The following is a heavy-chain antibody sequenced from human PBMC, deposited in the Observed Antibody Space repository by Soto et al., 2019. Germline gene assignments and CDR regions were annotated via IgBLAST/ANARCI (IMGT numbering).Heavy chain of an antibody. J-gene: IGHJ4*02. CDR1: GGSISSYY. D-gene: IGHD2-15*01. Sequence: SETLSLTCTVSGGSISSYYWSWIRQPPGKGLEWIGYIYYSGSTNYNPSLKSRVNISVDTSKNQFSLKLSSVTAADTAVYYCARVLYCSGGSCSDYWGQGTLVTVSS. CDR3: ARVLYCSGGSCSDY. CDR2: IYYSGST. V-gene: IGHV4-59*01.